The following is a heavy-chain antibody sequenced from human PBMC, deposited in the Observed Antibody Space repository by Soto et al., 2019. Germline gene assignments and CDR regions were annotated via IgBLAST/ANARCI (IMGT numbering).Heavy chain of an antibody. CDR1: GFTFSRHA. V-gene: IGHV3-23*01. CDR3: ARSTANWFDP. J-gene: IGHJ5*02. Sequence: EVQLLESGGGLVQPGGSLRLSCAASGFTFSRHAMSWVRQAPGKGLEWVSSISDNGGSTYYADSVEGRFFISRDNSKSTLYLQMNSRRGDETAVYYCARSTANWFDPWGQGTLGTVSS. CDR2: ISDNGGST.